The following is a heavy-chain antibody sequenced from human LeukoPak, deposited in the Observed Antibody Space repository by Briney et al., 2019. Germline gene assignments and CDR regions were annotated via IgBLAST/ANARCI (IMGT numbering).Heavy chain of an antibody. CDR3: ARLARGAAAGTRRWFDP. Sequence: SETLSLTCAVYGGSFSGYYWSWIRQPPGKGLEWIGEINHSGSTNYNPSLKSRVTISVDTSKNQFSLKLSSVTAADTAVYYCARLARGAAAGTRRWFDPWGQGTLVTVSS. D-gene: IGHD6-13*01. J-gene: IGHJ5*02. CDR1: GGSFSGYY. V-gene: IGHV4-34*01. CDR2: INHSGST.